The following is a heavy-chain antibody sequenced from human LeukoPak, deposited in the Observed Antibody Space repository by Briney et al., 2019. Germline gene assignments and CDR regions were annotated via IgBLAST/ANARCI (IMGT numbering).Heavy chain of an antibody. CDR3: AKTYYYDTSGYYSFHN. J-gene: IGHJ4*02. CDR2: ISSSGGNT. Sequence: GGSLRLSCAASGFTFSTYAITWVRQAPGKGLEWVSSISSSGGNTYYADSMKGRFTISRDNSKNTLYLQLNSLRVEDTAVYYCAKTYYYDTSGYYSFHNWGQGTQVTVSS. V-gene: IGHV3-23*01. D-gene: IGHD3-22*01. CDR1: GFTFSTYA.